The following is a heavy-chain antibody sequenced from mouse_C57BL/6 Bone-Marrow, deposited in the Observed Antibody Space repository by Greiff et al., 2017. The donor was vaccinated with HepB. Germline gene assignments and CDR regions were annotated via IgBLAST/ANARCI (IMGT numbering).Heavy chain of an antibody. J-gene: IGHJ2*01. CDR3: ARSSSRYYFDY. V-gene: IGHV5-15*01. D-gene: IGHD1-1*01. CDR1: GFTFSDYG. Sequence: DVMLVESGGGLVQPGGSLKLSCAASGFTFSDYGMAWVRQAPRKGPEWVAFISNLAYSIYYADTVTGRFTISRENAKNTLYLEMSSLRSEDTAMYYCARSSSRYYFDYWAQGTTLTVSS. CDR2: ISNLAYSI.